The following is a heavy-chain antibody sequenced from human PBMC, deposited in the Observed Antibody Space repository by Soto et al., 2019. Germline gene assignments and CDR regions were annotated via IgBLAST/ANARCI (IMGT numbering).Heavy chain of an antibody. V-gene: IGHV3-30-3*01. CDR2: ISYDGSNK. D-gene: IGHD4-17*01. CDR3: AGNYGDYFDY. Sequence: QVQLVESGGGVVQPGRSLRLSCAASGFTFSSYAMHWVRQAPGKGLEWVAVISYDGSNKYYADSVKGRFTISRDNSKNTLYLQMNSLRAEDTAVYYCAGNYGDYFDYWGHGTLVTVSS. CDR1: GFTFSSYA. J-gene: IGHJ4*01.